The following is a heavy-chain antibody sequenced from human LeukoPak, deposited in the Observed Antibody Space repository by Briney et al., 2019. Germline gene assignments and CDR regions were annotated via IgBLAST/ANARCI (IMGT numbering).Heavy chain of an antibody. CDR1: GYTFTSYG. CDR3: ARPQGILTGYYPAYFDY. V-gene: IGHV1-18*01. D-gene: IGHD3-9*01. Sequence: ASVKVSCKASGYTFTSYGISWVRQAPGQGLEWMGWISAYNGNTNYAQKLQGRVTMTTDTSTSTAYMELSSLRSEDTAVYYCARPQGILTGYYPAYFDYWGQGTLVTVSS. J-gene: IGHJ4*02. CDR2: ISAYNGNT.